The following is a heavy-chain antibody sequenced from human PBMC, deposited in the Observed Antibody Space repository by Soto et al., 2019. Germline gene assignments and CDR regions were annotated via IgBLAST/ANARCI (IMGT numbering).Heavy chain of an antibody. V-gene: IGHV3-23*01. CDR2: ISGSGGST. CDR3: AKDLSNWNPGPGLDY. Sequence: HGGSLRLSCAASGFTFSSYAMSWVRQAPGKGLEWVSAISGSGGSTYYADSVKGRFTISRDNSKNTLYLQMNSLRAEDTAVYYCAKDLSNWNPGPGLDYWGQGTLVTVSS. D-gene: IGHD1-20*01. CDR1: GFTFSSYA. J-gene: IGHJ4*02.